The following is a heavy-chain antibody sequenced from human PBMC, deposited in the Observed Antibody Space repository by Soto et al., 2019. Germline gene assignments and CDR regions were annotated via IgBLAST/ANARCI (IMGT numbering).Heavy chain of an antibody. D-gene: IGHD4-17*01. J-gene: IGHJ4*02. V-gene: IGHV3-23*01. Sequence: GSLRLSCAASGFTFSSYAMSWVRQAPGKGLEWVSAISGSGGSTYYADSVKGRFTTSRDNAKNTLYLQMNSLRAEDTAVYYCARYSSSLTRSFDYWGQGALVTVSS. CDR3: ARYSSSLTRSFDY. CDR2: ISGSGGST. CDR1: GFTFSSYA.